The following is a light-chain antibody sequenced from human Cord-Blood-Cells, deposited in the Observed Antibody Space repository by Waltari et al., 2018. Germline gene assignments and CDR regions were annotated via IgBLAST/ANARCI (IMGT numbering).Light chain of an antibody. CDR2: EVS. V-gene: IGLV2-14*01. CDR3: SSYTSSSTLV. Sequence: QSALTQPASVSGSPGQSITISCTGTRSDVGGYNYVSWYQQHSGKAPKLMIYEVSNRPSGVSNRFSGSKSGNTASLTISGLQAEDEADYYCSSYTSSSTLVFGTGTKVTVL. CDR1: RSDVGGYNY. J-gene: IGLJ1*01.